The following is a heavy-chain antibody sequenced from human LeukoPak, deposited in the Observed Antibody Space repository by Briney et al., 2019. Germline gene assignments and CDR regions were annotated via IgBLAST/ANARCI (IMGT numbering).Heavy chain of an antibody. CDR3: ARSGYYYDSSGYYYRPRGYYGTDV. Sequence: SEALSLTCAVYGGSFSGYYWSWIRQPPGKGLEWIGEINHSGSTNYNPSLKSRVTISVDTSKNQFSLKLSSVTAADTAVYYCARSGYYYDSSGYYYRPRGYYGTDVWGQGTTVTVSS. CDR1: GGSFSGYY. CDR2: INHSGST. D-gene: IGHD3-22*01. V-gene: IGHV4-34*01. J-gene: IGHJ6*02.